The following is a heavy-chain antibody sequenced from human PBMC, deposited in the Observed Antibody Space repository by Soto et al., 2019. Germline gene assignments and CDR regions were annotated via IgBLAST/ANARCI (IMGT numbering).Heavy chain of an antibody. CDR1: GFTLSDYG. CDR2: IWHDGGEK. V-gene: IGHV3-33*01. CDR3: ARDPGRDSPSDY. Sequence: QVQLVESGGGVVQPGRSLRLSCTASGFTLSDYGMHWVRQAPGKGLEWVAVIWHDGGEKYYADSVTGRFTISRDNSKNTVHLQIDSLGTEDTALYYCARDPGRDSPSDYGGQGTLVTVSS. J-gene: IGHJ4*02. D-gene: IGHD3-22*01.